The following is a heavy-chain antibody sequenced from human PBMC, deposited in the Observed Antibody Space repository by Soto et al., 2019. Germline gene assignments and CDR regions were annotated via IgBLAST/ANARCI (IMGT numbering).Heavy chain of an antibody. V-gene: IGHV3-23*01. J-gene: IGHJ4*02. D-gene: IGHD7-27*01. Sequence: GGSLRLSCAASGFTFSIFAMSWVRQSPGKGLEWVSTISGSGGSTYYADAVKGRFTISRDNSMGTLYLQMKSLRVEDTAIYYCAKEVSLGSTVDLGYWGQGALVTVSA. CDR2: ISGSGGST. CDR1: GFTFSIFA. CDR3: AKEVSLGSTVDLGY.